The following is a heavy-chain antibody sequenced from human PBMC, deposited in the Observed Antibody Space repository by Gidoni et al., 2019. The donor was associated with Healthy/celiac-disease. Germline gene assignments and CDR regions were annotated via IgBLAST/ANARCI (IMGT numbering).Heavy chain of an antibody. V-gene: IGHV5-10-1*03. CDR2: IDPSDSYT. Sequence: EVQLVQSGAEVKKPGESLRISCKGSGYSFTSYWISWVRQMPGKGLEWMGRIDPSDSYTNYSPSFQGHVTISADKSISTAYLQWSSLKASDTAMYYCARHKGGSGSYYNGNFDYWGQGTLVTVSS. CDR1: GYSFTSYW. J-gene: IGHJ4*02. D-gene: IGHD3-10*01. CDR3: ARHKGGSGSYYNGNFDY.